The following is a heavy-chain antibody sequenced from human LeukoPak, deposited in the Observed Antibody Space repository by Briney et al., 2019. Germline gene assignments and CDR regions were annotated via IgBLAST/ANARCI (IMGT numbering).Heavy chain of an antibody. Sequence: GGSLRLSCAASGFTFSSYAMSWVRQAPGKGLDWVSDISSGGGRTHYADSVKGRFTISRDISKNTLYLQMNSLRAEDTAVYYCAKNFWGKTHHDGPIDYWGQGILVTVSS. CDR1: GFTFSSYA. D-gene: IGHD3-16*01. J-gene: IGHJ4*02. CDR2: ISSGGGRT. V-gene: IGHV3-23*01. CDR3: AKNFWGKTHHDGPIDY.